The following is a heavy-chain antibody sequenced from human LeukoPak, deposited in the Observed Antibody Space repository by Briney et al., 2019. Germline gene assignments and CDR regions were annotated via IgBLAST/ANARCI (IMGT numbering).Heavy chain of an antibody. Sequence: PSETLSLTCTVSGGSISSSSYYWGWIRQPPGKGPEWIGSIYYSGSTYYNPSLKSRVTISVDTSKNQFSLKLSSVTAADTAVYYCASSYCSSTSCYYFDNWFDPWGQGTLVTVSS. CDR2: IYYSGST. J-gene: IGHJ5*02. CDR3: ASSYCSSTSCYYFDNWFDP. CDR1: GGSISSSSYY. V-gene: IGHV4-39*01. D-gene: IGHD2-2*01.